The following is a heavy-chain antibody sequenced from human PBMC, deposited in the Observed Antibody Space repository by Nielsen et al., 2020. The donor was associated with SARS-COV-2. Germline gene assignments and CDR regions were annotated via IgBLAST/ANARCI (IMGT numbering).Heavy chain of an antibody. Sequence: GSLRLSCTVSGGSVSSGPSYWSWIRQPPGKGLEWIAYVFNSGSSHYNPSLKSRATISVDTSKNQFSLKLSSVTAADTAIYYCARGGYNIYDFDYWGRGTLVTVSS. V-gene: IGHV4-61*01. CDR1: GGSVSSGPSY. CDR3: ARGGYNIYDFDY. J-gene: IGHJ4*02. D-gene: IGHD5-24*01. CDR2: VFNSGSS.